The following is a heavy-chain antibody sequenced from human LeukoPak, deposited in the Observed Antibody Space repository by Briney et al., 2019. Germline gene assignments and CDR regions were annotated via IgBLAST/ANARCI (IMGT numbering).Heavy chain of an antibody. CDR3: ARLTVDGYLVPAATDDY. CDR1: GGSFSGYY. J-gene: IGHJ4*02. Sequence: SETLSLTCAVYGGSFSGYYWSWIRQPPGRGLEWIGEINHSGSTNYYPSLKSRVTISVGTSKNQFSLKLSSVTAADTAVYYCARLTVDGYLVPAATDDYWGQGTLVTVSS. V-gene: IGHV4-34*01. D-gene: IGHD2-2*01. CDR2: INHSGST.